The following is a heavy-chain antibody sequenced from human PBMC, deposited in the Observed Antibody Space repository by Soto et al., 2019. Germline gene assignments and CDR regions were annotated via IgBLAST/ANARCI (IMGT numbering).Heavy chain of an antibody. CDR3: ARDIRDYALH. Sequence: GGSLRLSCAASGFTFSSYAMHWVRQAPGKGLEWVAVISYDGSNKYYADSVKGRFTISRDNSKNTLYLQMNSLRAEDTAVYYCARDIRDYALHWGQGTLVTVSS. CDR2: ISYDGSNK. CDR1: GFTFSSYA. V-gene: IGHV3-30-3*01. J-gene: IGHJ4*02. D-gene: IGHD4-17*01.